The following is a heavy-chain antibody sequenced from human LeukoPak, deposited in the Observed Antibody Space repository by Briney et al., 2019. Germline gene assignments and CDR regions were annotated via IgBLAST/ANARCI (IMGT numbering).Heavy chain of an antibody. CDR2: INPNSGGT. CDR1: GYTFTDYY. V-gene: IGHV1-2*02. Sequence: GASVKVSCKASGYTFTDYYIHWVRQAPGQGLEWMGWINPNSGGTNSAQTFQGRVTMTRDTSITTAYLDLSRLRSDDTAVYYCARIGYNHYFDYWGQGTLVTVSS. J-gene: IGHJ4*02. CDR3: ARIGYNHYFDY. D-gene: IGHD5-24*01.